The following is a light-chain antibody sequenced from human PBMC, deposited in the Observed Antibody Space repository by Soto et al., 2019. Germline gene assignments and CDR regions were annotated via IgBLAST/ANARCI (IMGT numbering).Light chain of an antibody. J-gene: IGKJ4*01. CDR2: AAS. Sequence: DIQMTQSPSSLSASVGDRVTITCRASQSISSYLNWYQQKPGKAPKLLIYAASSLQSGVPSRFSGSGSGTDSTLTIRSLQPEDFATYYCQQSYSTPHNFGGATKVDIK. CDR1: QSISSY. CDR3: QQSYSTPHN. V-gene: IGKV1-39*01.